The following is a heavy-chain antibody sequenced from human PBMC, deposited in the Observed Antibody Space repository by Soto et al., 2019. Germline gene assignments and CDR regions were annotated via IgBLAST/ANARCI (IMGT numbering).Heavy chain of an antibody. V-gene: IGHV1-46*01. J-gene: IGHJ6*02. Sequence: QVQLVQSGAEVKKPGASVKVSCKASGYTFTSYYMHWVRQAPGQGLEWMGIINPSGGSTSYAQKFQGRVTLTRDTSTSTVSMELSSLRSEDTAVYYCAKDTPPSYGMDVWGQGTTVTVSS. CDR3: AKDTPPSYGMDV. CDR2: INPSGGST. CDR1: GYTFTSYY.